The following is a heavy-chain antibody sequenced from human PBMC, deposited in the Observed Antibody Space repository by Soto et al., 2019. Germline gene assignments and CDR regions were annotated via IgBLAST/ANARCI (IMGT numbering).Heavy chain of an antibody. D-gene: IGHD2-21*01. CDR2: IKSKTDGGTT. CDR1: GFTFSDAW. V-gene: IGHV3-15*07. J-gene: IGHJ4*02. CDR3: TIGPRFQSSNDY. Sequence: LRLSCAASGFTFSDAWMNWVRQVPGKGLEWVGRIKSKTDGGTTDYAAPVKDRFTISRDESKNTLYLQMSSLKNEDTAVYYCTIGPRFQSSNDYWGQGTLVTSPQ.